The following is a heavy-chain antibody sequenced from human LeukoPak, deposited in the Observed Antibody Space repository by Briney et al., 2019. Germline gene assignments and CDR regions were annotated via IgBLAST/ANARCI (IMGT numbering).Heavy chain of an antibody. Sequence: GGCLRLSCAASGFTFSSYGMHWVRQAPGKGLEWVAFIRYDGSNKYYADSVKGRFTISRDNSKNTLYLQMNSLRAEDTAVYYCAKGGTTVTTVGAFDIWGQGTMVTVSS. D-gene: IGHD4-17*01. CDR1: GFTFSSYG. CDR2: IRYDGSNK. J-gene: IGHJ3*02. V-gene: IGHV3-30*02. CDR3: AKGGTTVTTVGAFDI.